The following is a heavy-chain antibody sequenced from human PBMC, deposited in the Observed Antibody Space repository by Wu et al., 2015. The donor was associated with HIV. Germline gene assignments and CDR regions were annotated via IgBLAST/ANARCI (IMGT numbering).Heavy chain of an antibody. CDR3: VSFSPVYSGSYSWDV. CDR2: INPGGGNT. Sequence: QVQLVQSGAEVKKPGASVKVSCKASGYTFTTYYIHWVRQAPGQGPEWMGIINPGGGNTNYAHKFQGRVTMTRDTSTSTVHMELSSLRSEDTAVYYCVSFSPVYSGSYSWDVWGQGTTVTVAS. D-gene: IGHD3-10*01. J-gene: IGHJ6*02. V-gene: IGHV1-46*01. CDR1: GYTFTTYY.